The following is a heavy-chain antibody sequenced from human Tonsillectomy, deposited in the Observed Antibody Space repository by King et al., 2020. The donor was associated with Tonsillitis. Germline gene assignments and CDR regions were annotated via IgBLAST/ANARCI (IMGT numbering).Heavy chain of an antibody. CDR1: W. Sequence: WISWIRQMPGKGLEWIGRIDPDDSYTNYSTSFQGHVTMSVDKSTNTAYLQWSSLGASDTASYYCTIHTVVLAVWLDYYYGMDVLGQWT. CDR3: TIHTVVLAVWLDYYYGMDV. J-gene: IGHJ6*01. V-gene: IGHV5-10-1*01. D-gene: IGHD2-8*02. CDR2: IDPDDSYT.